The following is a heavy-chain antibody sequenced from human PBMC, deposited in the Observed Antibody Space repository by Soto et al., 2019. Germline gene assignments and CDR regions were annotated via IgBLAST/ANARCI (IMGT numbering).Heavy chain of an antibody. CDR3: PRDARHALRCGLTNCYKYFQH. CDR2: IWSDGSNK. J-gene: IGHJ1*01. Sequence: QVQVVESGGGVVQPGRSLRLSCAASGFTFSSYAMHWVRQAPGKGLARVAVIWSDGSNKYYADSVKGRFTISSDNSKNPLFLKMNSLRAEDTADYFWPRDARHALRCGLTNCYKYFQHLGQCTPVTVPS. V-gene: IGHV3-33*01. CDR1: GFTFSSYA. D-gene: IGHD2-2*02.